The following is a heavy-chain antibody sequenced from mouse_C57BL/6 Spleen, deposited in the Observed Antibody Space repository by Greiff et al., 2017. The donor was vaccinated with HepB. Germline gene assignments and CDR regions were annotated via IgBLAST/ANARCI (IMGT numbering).Heavy chain of an antibody. V-gene: IGHV5-17*01. CDR3: ARPVTTVVASYFDY. J-gene: IGHJ2*01. Sequence: EVKLVESGGGLVKPGGSLKLSCAASGFTFRDYGMHWVRQAPEKGLEWVAYISSGSSTIYYADTVKGRFPISRDNAKNTLFLQMTSLRSEDTAMYYCARPVTTVVASYFDYWGQGTTLTVSS. D-gene: IGHD1-1*01. CDR1: GFTFRDYG. CDR2: ISSGSSTI.